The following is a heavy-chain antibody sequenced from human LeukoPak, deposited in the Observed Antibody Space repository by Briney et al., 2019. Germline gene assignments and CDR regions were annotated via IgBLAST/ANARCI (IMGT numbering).Heavy chain of an antibody. Sequence: ASVKVSCKASGYTFTGYYMHWVRQAPGQGLEWMGWINPNSGGTNYAQKFQGRVTMTRDTSISTAYMELSRLRSDDTAVYYCASARYCSGGSCYLCYWGQGTLVTVSS. CDR3: ASARYCSGGSCYLCY. CDR2: INPNSGGT. V-gene: IGHV1-2*02. CDR1: GYTFTGYY. D-gene: IGHD2-15*01. J-gene: IGHJ4*02.